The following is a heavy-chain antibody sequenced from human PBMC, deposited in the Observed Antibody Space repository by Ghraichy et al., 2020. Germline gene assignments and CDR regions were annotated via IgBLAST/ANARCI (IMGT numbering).Heavy chain of an antibody. CDR2: ISRNGGST. J-gene: IGHJ6*02. V-gene: IGHV3-64D*06. Sequence: GGSLRLSCSASGFTFSSYAMHWVRQAPGKGREYVSAISRNGGSTYYDDSVKGRFTMSRDNSKNTLYLQMNSLRAEETAVYYCVKESYGGISYYYYGMDVWGQGTTVTVSS. CDR3: VKESYGGISYYYYGMDV. D-gene: IGHD4-23*01. CDR1: GFTFSSYA.